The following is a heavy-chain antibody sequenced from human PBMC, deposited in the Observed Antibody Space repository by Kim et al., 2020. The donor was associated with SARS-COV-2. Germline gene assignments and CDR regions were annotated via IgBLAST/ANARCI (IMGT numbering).Heavy chain of an antibody. CDR2: IYHSGST. V-gene: IGHV4-38-2*02. J-gene: IGHJ4*02. CDR3: ARPDTAMGTPY. D-gene: IGHD5-18*01. Sequence: SETLSLTCTVSGYSISSGYYWGWIRQPPGNGLEWIGTIYHSGSTYYNPSLKSRVTISVDTSKNQFSLKLSSVTAADTAVYYCARPDTAMGTPYWGQGTL. CDR1: GYSISSGYY.